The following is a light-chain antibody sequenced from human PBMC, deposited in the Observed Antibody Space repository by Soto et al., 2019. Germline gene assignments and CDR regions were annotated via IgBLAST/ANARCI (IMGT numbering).Light chain of an antibody. V-gene: IGKV3-20*01. Sequence: EIGLTQSPGTLPLSPGERATLSCRASQSVSSSYLAWYQQKPGQAPRLLIYGASSRATGIPDRFSGSGSGTDFTLTISRLEPEDFAVYYCQQYGSSPLAFGGGTKVEIK. CDR2: GAS. CDR1: QSVSSSY. CDR3: QQYGSSPLA. J-gene: IGKJ4*01.